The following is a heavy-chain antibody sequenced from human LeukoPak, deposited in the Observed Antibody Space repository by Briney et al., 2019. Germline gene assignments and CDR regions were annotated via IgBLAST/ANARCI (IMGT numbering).Heavy chain of an antibody. J-gene: IGHJ4*02. V-gene: IGHV1-69*13. D-gene: IGHD2-2*01. Sequence: SVKVSCKASGGTFSSYAISWVRQAPGQGLEWMGGIIPIFGTANYAQKFQGRVTITADGSTSTAYMELSSLRSEDTAVYYCARRGYCTTTSCPVAQDWGQGTLVTVSS. CDR3: ARRGYCTTTSCPVAQD. CDR2: IIPIFGTA. CDR1: GGTFSSYA.